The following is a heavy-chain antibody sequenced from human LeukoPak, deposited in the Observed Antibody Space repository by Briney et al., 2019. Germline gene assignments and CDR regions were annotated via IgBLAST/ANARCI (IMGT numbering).Heavy chain of an antibody. V-gene: IGHV3-20*04. D-gene: IGHD2-21*02. CDR1: GFTFDDYG. CDR2: INWSGGST. CDR3: ARIGDPGIYYYYMDV. Sequence: GGSLRLTCAASGFTFDDYGMSWVRQAPGKGLEWVSGINWSGGSTGYVDSVKGRFTISRDNAKNSLYLQMNSLRVEDTALYYCARIGDPGIYYYYMDVWGKGTTVTVSS. J-gene: IGHJ6*03.